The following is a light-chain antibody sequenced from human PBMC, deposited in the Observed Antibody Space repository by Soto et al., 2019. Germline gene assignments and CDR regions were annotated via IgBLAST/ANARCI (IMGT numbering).Light chain of an antibody. V-gene: IGKV1-39*01. Sequence: DIQMTQSPSSLSASVGDRVTITCRASQSISNYLNWYQQKPGKAPKLLIYAASSLQSGVPSRFSGSGSGTDFTLTISSLQPEDFATYAFQQSYTTLFTFGPGTNVHI. J-gene: IGKJ3*01. CDR3: QQSYTTLFT. CDR2: AAS. CDR1: QSISNY.